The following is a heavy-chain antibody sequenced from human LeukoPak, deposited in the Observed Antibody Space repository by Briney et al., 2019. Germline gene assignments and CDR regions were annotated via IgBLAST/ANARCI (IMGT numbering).Heavy chain of an antibody. J-gene: IGHJ1*01. V-gene: IGHV3-74*01. CDR1: GFTFSTYW. CDR2: MNNDGSIR. Sequence: GGSLRLSCAASGFTFSTYWMHWVRQAPGKGLVWVSRMNNDGSIRDYADSVKGRFTISRDNSKNTLYLQMNSLRAEDTAVYYCAKDRDGYTIEYFQHWGQGTLVTVSS. D-gene: IGHD5-24*01. CDR3: AKDRDGYTIEYFQH.